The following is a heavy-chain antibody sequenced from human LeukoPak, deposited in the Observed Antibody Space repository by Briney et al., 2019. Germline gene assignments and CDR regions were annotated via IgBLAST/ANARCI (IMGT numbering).Heavy chain of an antibody. J-gene: IGHJ4*02. CDR2: ICYSGST. V-gene: IGHV4-59*01. CDR3: ARDPAAAYFDY. D-gene: IGHD6-13*01. Sequence: PSETQSLTCTVSGGSISSYYWSWIRQPPGKGLEWIGYICYSGSTNYNPSLKSRVTISVDTSKNQFSLKLSSVTAADTAVYYCARDPAAAYFDYWGQGTLVTVSS. CDR1: GGSISSYY.